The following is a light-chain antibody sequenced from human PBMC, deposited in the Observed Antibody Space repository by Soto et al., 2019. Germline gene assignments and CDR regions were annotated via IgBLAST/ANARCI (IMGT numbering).Light chain of an antibody. CDR2: AAT. CDR1: QSISSY. J-gene: IGKJ1*01. CDR3: QQYTNWPKT. V-gene: IGKV1-39*01. Sequence: DIQMTQSPSSLSASVGDRVTITCRASQSISSYLNWYQHKPGKAPNLLIYAATTLQSGVPSRFSGSGSGTDFTLTISSLQSEDFAVYYCQQYTNWPKTFGQGTKVDIK.